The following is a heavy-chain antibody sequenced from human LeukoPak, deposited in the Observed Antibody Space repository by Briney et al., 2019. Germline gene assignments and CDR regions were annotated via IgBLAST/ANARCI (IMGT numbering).Heavy chain of an antibody. Sequence: SETLSLTCTVSGGSISSSSYYWGWIRQPPGKGLEWIGSIYYSGSTYYNPSLKSRVTISVDTSKNQFSLKLSSVTAADTAVYYCARDFFSSSWLNWFDPWGQGTLVTVSS. CDR1: GGSISSSSYY. CDR3: ARDFFSSSWLNWFDP. V-gene: IGHV4-39*07. J-gene: IGHJ5*02. D-gene: IGHD6-13*01. CDR2: IYYSGST.